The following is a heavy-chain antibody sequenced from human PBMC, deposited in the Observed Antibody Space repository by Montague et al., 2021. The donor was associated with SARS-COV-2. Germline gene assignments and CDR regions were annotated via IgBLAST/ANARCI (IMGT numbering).Heavy chain of an antibody. Sequence: SETLSLTCTVSGASVGSSDWGWIRQSPGKGLEWIGYFYSVGSTDYNPSLKSRVAISVDTSKNQFSLRLTSVTAADTALYYCVRHPHYDGLNGPPDFWDQGTLVTVSS. D-gene: IGHD3-9*01. CDR1: GASVGSSD. V-gene: IGHV4-4*08. CDR2: FYSVGST. CDR3: VRHPHYDGLNGPPDF. J-gene: IGHJ4*02.